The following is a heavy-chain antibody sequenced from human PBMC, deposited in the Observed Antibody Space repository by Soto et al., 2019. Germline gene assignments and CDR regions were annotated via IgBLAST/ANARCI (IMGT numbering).Heavy chain of an antibody. CDR2: IRPHNGDT. D-gene: IGHD6-19*01. CDR3: ARDPSGWYDF. CDR1: GYTCTTIR. Sequence: QVQPVQSAAEVGKPGASVKVSCKASGYTCTTIRLSWVRQAPGQGLEWMGWIRPHNGDTQYAQKFQGRVTMTADTSTTSAYMEVMSLRPDDTAVFYCARDPSGWYDFWGQGTLVTVSS. J-gene: IGHJ5*01. V-gene: IGHV1-18*01.